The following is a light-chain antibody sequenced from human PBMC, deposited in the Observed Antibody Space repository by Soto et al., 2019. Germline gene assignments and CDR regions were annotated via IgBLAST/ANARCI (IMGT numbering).Light chain of an antibody. CDR1: QSVSSNF. J-gene: IGKJ1*01. CDR2: GAS. V-gene: IGKV3-20*01. Sequence: EIVLTPSPGTLSLSPGERATLSSRASQSVSSNFLAWYQQKPGQAPRLLIYGASNRATGIPDRFSGSGSGTDFTLTISRLEPEDFAVYYCQQYGSSPRTFGQGTKVDIK. CDR3: QQYGSSPRT.